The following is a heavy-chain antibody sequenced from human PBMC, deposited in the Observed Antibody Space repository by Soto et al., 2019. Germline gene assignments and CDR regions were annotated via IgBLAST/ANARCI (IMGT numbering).Heavy chain of an antibody. Sequence: QVQLQESGPGLVKPSQTLSLTCTVSGGSISSGGYYWSWIRQHPGKGLEWIGYIYYSGSTYYNPSPKRRVTISVDTSKNQSSLKLSSVTAADTAVYYCARGVYAIYYFDYWGQGTLVTVSS. J-gene: IGHJ4*02. CDR1: GGSISSGGYY. V-gene: IGHV4-31*03. CDR3: ARGVYAIYYFDY. CDR2: IYYSGST. D-gene: IGHD2-8*01.